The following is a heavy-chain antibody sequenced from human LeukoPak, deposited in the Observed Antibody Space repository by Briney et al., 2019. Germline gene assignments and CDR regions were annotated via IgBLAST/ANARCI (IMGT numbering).Heavy chain of an antibody. CDR3: AREGDRSSGCIDY. Sequence: SETLSLTCTVSGGSISSSSYYWGWIRQPPGKGLEWIGSIYYSGSTYYNPSLKSRVTISVDKSKNQFSLKLSSVTAADTAVYYCAREGDRSSGCIDYWGQGTLVTVSS. J-gene: IGHJ4*02. CDR1: GGSISSSSYY. CDR2: IYYSGST. D-gene: IGHD6-19*01. V-gene: IGHV4-39*07.